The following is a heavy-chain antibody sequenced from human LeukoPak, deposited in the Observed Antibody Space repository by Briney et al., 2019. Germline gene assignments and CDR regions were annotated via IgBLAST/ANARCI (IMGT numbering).Heavy chain of an antibody. J-gene: IGHJ4*02. V-gene: IGHV4-38-2*01. D-gene: IGHD6-19*01. CDR1: GYSISSGYY. Sequence: SETLSLTCAVSGYSISSGYYWGWIRQPPGKGLGWIGSIYHSGSTYYNPSLKSRVTISVDTSKNQFSLKLSSVTAADTAVYYCARVEVAVADYWGQGTLVTVSS. CDR3: ARVEVAVADY. CDR2: IYHSGST.